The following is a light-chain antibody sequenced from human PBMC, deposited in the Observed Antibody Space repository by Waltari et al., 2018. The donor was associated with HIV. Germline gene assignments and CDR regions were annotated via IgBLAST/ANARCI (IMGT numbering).Light chain of an antibody. V-gene: IGLV3-21*02. J-gene: IGLJ1*01. CDR2: NGS. Sequence: SYVLTQPPSVSVAPGQTARITCGGNKIGSKSVPWYQQKAGQAPVLVVYNGSDRPSGIPERFSGSRSGNTATLTISRVEVGDEADYYCHVWDRSSDHHVFGTGTKVTVL. CDR3: HVWDRSSDHHV. CDR1: KIGSKS.